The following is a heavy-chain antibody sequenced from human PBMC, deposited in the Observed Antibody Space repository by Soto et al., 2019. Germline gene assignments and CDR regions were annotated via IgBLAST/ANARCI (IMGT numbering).Heavy chain of an antibody. V-gene: IGHV3-30-3*01. J-gene: IGHJ4*02. CDR2: ISYDGSNK. D-gene: IGHD3-10*01. CDR1: GFTFSSYA. Sequence: GGSLRLSCASSGFTFSSYAIQWVRQAPVKGLEWVAVISYDGSNKYYADSVKGRFTISRDNSKNTLYLQMNSLRAEDTAVYYCARDYYGSGSYYNPVRYWSQGTLVTVSS. CDR3: ARDYYGSGSYYNPVRY.